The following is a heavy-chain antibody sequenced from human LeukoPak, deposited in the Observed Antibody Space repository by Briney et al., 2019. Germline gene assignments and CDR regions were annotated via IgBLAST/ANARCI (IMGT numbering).Heavy chain of an antibody. Sequence: GSLRLSCAASGFSFSSYGMSWVRQGPGKGLEWIGEINHSGSTNYNPSLKSRVTISVDTSKNQLSLKLNSVTAADTAVYYCVRVLTGSWGQGTLVTVSS. D-gene: IGHD3-9*01. CDR2: INHSGST. V-gene: IGHV4-34*08. J-gene: IGHJ4*02. CDR1: GFSFSSYG. CDR3: VRVLTGS.